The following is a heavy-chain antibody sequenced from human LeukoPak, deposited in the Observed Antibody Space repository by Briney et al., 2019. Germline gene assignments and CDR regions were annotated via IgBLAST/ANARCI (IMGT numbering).Heavy chain of an antibody. CDR2: ISGSGTST. Sequence: GGSLRLSCAASGFTFSTFAMSWVRQAPGKGLEWVSTISGSGTSTYFADSVTGRFTISRDNSKNTLYLQMNSLRAEDTAVYYCAKDPEQLIGYCSGGTCSLRYWGQGTLVTVSS. CDR3: AKDPEQLIGYCSGGTCSLRY. J-gene: IGHJ4*02. V-gene: IGHV3-23*01. CDR1: GFTFSTFA. D-gene: IGHD2-15*01.